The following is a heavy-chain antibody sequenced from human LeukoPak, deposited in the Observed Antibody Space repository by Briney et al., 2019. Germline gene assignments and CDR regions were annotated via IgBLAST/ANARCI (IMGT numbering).Heavy chain of an antibody. J-gene: IGHJ3*02. CDR3: AGDTYYDFWSGYSTGAFDI. V-gene: IGHV4-34*01. Sequence: SRVTISVDTSKNQFSLKLSSVTAADTAVYYCAGDTYYDFWSGYSTGAFDIWGQGTMVTVSS. D-gene: IGHD3-3*01.